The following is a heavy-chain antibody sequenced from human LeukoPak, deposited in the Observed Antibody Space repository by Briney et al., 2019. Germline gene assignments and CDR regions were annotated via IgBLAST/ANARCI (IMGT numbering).Heavy chain of an antibody. J-gene: IGHJ4*02. CDR3: ARSNNGGWGYCDF. V-gene: IGHV3-33*01. Sequence: AGGSLRLYCAASGFSCSNYGTHRVRQAPGKGLEWVADIWYDGSNKYYADSVKGRFTISRDNSQNTLYVQMSSLRAEDTAVYYCARSNNGGWGYCDFWVQGSLVTVSS. CDR1: GFSCSNYG. D-gene: IGHD3-16*01. CDR2: IWYDGSNK.